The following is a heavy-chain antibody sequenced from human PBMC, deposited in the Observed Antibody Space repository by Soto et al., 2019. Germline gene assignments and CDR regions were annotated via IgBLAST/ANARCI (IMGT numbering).Heavy chain of an antibody. CDR1: GYTFTGYY. CDR2: INPNSGGT. CDR3: ARGTGVDTARETEGVYYYYGMDV. V-gene: IGHV1-2*04. Sequence: ASVKVSCKASGYTFTGYYMHWVRQAPGQGLEWMGWINPNSGGTNYAQKFQGWVTMTRDTSISTAYMELSRLRSDDTAVYYCARGTGVDTARETEGVYYYYGMDVWGQGTTVTVAS. D-gene: IGHD5-18*01. J-gene: IGHJ6*02.